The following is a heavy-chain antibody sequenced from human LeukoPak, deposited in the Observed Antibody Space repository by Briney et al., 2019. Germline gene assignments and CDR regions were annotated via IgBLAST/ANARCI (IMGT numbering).Heavy chain of an antibody. Sequence: GGSLRLSCAASGFTFSSYGMHWVRQAPGKGLEWVAFIRYDGSNKYYADSVKGRFTISRDNSKNTLYLQMNGLRAEDTAVYYCAKMGDIVVVPAAILEGDDDYWGQGTLVTASS. J-gene: IGHJ4*02. V-gene: IGHV3-30*02. CDR3: AKMGDIVVVPAAILEGDDDY. D-gene: IGHD2-2*02. CDR1: GFTFSSYG. CDR2: IRYDGSNK.